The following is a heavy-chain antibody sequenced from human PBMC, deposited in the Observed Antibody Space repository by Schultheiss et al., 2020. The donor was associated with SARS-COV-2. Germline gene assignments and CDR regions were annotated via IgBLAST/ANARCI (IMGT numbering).Heavy chain of an antibody. CDR3: ARGRGYYYGSGSYYRTPFCDY. V-gene: IGHV4-34*01. J-gene: IGHJ4*02. D-gene: IGHD3-10*01. CDR1: GGSFSGYY. Sequence: SETLSLTCAVYGGSFSGYYWSWIRQPPGKGLEWIGEFNPGGNTNYNPSLKSRVTISVDTSKNQFSLKLSSLTAAYTAVYYCARGRGYYYGSGSYYRTPFCDYCGQGTLVTVSS. CDR2: FNPGGNT.